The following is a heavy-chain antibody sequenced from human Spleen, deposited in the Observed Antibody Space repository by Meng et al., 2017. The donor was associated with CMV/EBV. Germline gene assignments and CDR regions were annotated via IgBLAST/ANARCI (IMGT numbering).Heavy chain of an antibody. D-gene: IGHD1-1*01. J-gene: IGHJ3*02. CDR2: IRGGGGNI. Sequence: GESLKISCVVSGFPFSDYYISWIRQAPGKGLEWISIIRGGGGNIDYADSVKGRFTISRDNAKNSVYLQMNTLRAEDTAVYYCARDLDGYTTLDMWGQGTMVTVSS. CDR3: ARDLDGYTTLDM. CDR1: GFPFSDYY. V-gene: IGHV3-11*01.